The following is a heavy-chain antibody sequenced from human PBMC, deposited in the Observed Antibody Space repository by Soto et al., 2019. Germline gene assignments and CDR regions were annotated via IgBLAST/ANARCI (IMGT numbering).Heavy chain of an antibody. Sequence: GGSLRLSCAASGFTFSSYAMSWVRQAPGKGLEWVSAISGSGGSTYYADSVKGRFTISRDNSKNTLYLQMNSLRAEDTAVYYCAKGVVVPAAMALGAFDIWGQGTMVTVSS. V-gene: IGHV3-23*01. CDR2: ISGSGGST. CDR3: AKGVVVPAAMALGAFDI. J-gene: IGHJ3*02. D-gene: IGHD2-2*01. CDR1: GFTFSSYA.